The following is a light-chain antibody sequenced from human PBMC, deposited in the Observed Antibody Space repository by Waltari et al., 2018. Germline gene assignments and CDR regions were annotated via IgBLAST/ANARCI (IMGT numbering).Light chain of an antibody. J-gene: IGKJ3*01. CDR2: GPT. Sequence: EIEMTQSPAIMSVSPGERVTLSCRASQKISNNFAWYHHKPGQAPRLLSYGPTTRASGTPGRFRGSGSGTESTLTIDGLQSEDFAVYYCLQYNDWPPLFTFGPGTKVEIK. V-gene: IGKV3-15*01. CDR3: LQYNDWPPLFT. CDR1: QKISNN.